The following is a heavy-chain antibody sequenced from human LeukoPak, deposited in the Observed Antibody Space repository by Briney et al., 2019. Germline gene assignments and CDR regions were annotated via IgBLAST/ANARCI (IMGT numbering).Heavy chain of an antibody. CDR2: ISGSGDNT. CDR1: GFTFNSYA. D-gene: IGHD3-3*01. CDR3: AKGLRSGFSQ. J-gene: IGHJ4*02. Sequence: GGSLRLSCAASGFTFNSYAMSWVRQAPGKGLEWVSGISGSGDNTYYADSVKGRFTISRDNSKNTLYVQMNNLRAEDTAVYYCAKGLRSGFSQWGQGTLVTVSS. V-gene: IGHV3-23*01.